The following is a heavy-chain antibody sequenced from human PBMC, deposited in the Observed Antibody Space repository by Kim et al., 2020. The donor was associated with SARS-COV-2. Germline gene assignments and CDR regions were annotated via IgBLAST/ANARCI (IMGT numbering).Heavy chain of an antibody. J-gene: IGHJ5*02. CDR1: GFSFSRYW. CDR2: IKQDGSAQ. Sequence: GGSLRLSCEASGFSFSRYWMNWLRQAPGKGLVWVAHIKQDGSAQYYLDSVKGRFTISRDNAKNSLYLQMNSLRDEDTAMYYCARVQNNWFDPWGQGTLVMVSS. V-gene: IGHV3-7*01. CDR3: ARVQNNWFDP.